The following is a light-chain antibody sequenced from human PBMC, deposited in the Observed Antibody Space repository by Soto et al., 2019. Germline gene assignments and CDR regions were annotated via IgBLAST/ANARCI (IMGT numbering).Light chain of an antibody. CDR1: TGAVTSGHY. Sequence: QAVVTQEPSLTVSPGGTVTLTCGSSTGAVTSGHYPYWFQQKPGQAPRTLIYDTANKHSWTPARFSGSLLGGKAALTLSGAQPEDEAEYYGLLSYSGARPLFGGGTKVTVL. V-gene: IGLV7-46*01. J-gene: IGLJ2*01. CDR2: DTA. CDR3: LLSYSGARPL.